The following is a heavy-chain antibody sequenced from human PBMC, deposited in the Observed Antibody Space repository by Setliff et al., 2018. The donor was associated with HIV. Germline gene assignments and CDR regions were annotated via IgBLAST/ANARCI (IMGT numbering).Heavy chain of an antibody. CDR1: GAPISSYY. V-gene: IGHV4-59*01. CDR2: IYNIGYS. J-gene: IGHJ6*02. D-gene: IGHD5-12*01. Sequence: SETLSLTCKVSGAPISSYYWNWIRQPPGKGLEWIGYIYNIGYSNSKPALKSRVTISLDTSKNQFSLKLSSVTAADTAVYYCARGDGYRANDAYYDTGMDVWGQGITVTVSS. CDR3: ARGDGYRANDAYYDTGMDV.